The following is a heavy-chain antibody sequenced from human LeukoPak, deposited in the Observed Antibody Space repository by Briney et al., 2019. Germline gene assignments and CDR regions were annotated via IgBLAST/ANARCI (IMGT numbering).Heavy chain of an antibody. Sequence: PSETLSLTCTVSGGSISSYYWSWIRQPPGKGLEWIGYIYYSGSTNYNPSLKSRVTISVDTSKNQFSLKLSSVTAADMAVYYCARAPSYYYAWFDPWGQGTLVTVSS. CDR1: GGSISSYY. V-gene: IGHV4-59*01. J-gene: IGHJ5*02. CDR3: ARAPSYYYAWFDP. D-gene: IGHD3-10*01. CDR2: IYYSGST.